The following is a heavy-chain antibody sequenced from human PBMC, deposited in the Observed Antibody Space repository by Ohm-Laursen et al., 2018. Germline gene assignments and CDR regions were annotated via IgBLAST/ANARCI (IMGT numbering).Heavy chain of an antibody. Sequence: SLRLSCPASGFTFSSYSMNWVRQAPGKGLEWVSSISSSSSYIYYADSVKGRCTISRNNAKNSLYLQMNSLRAEDPAVYYCARGRKGIAARPVYYFDYWGQGTLVTVSS. J-gene: IGHJ4*02. CDR3: ARGRKGIAARPVYYFDY. CDR2: ISSSSSYI. V-gene: IGHV3-21*04. CDR1: GFTFSSYS. D-gene: IGHD6-6*01.